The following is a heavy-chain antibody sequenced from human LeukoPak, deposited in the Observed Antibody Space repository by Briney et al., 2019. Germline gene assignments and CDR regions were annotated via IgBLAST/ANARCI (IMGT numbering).Heavy chain of an antibody. Sequence: GGSLRLSCAASGFTFNIYGMHWVRQAPGKGLEWVSSFSGSGGSTYYADSVKGRFTISRDNSKNTLYLQMNSLRAEDTAVYYCAREESVVVPAAMGIVFDYWGQGTLVTVSS. V-gene: IGHV3-NL1*01. CDR2: FSGSGGST. CDR1: GFTFNIYG. CDR3: AREESVVVPAAMGIVFDY. J-gene: IGHJ4*02. D-gene: IGHD2-2*01.